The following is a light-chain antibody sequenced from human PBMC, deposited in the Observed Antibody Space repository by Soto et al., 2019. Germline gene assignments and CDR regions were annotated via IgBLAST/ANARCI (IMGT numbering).Light chain of an antibody. J-gene: IGKJ5*01. V-gene: IGKV1-5*01. Sequence: DIQMTQSPSTLSASVVDRVTITCLASQSISDSLAWYQQKPGKAPYLLISDASTLQSGVPSRFSGSGSGTEFTLTISGLLPEDFATYHCQQLNTLPFTFGQGTRLEIK. CDR2: DAS. CDR3: QQLNTLPFT. CDR1: QSISDS.